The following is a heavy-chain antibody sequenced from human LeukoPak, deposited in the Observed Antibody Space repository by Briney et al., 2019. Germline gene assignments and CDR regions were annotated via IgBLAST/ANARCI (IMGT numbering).Heavy chain of an antibody. CDR1: GGSISSYY. CDR2: IYYSGGT. D-gene: IGHD1-26*01. J-gene: IGHJ3*02. V-gene: IGHV4-59*01. Sequence: SETLSLTCTVSGGSISSYYWSWIRQPPGKGLEWIGYIYYSGGTNYNPSLKSRVTISVDTSKNQFSLKLSSVTAADTAVYYCARFTAYSGGSPAAFDIWGQGTMVTVSS. CDR3: ARFTAYSGGSPAAFDI.